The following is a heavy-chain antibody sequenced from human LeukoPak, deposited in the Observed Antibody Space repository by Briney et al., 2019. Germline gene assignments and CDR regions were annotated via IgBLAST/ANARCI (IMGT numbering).Heavy chain of an antibody. Sequence: PSETLSLTCTVSGGSISSYYWSWIRQPAGKGLEWIGRIYTSGSTNYNPSLKSRVTMSVDTSKSQFSLKLSSVTAADTAVYYCARAPGYSSSWSRGNWFDPWGQGTLVTVSS. CDR2: IYTSGST. CDR3: ARAPGYSSSWSRGNWFDP. V-gene: IGHV4-4*07. D-gene: IGHD6-13*01. J-gene: IGHJ5*02. CDR1: GGSISSYY.